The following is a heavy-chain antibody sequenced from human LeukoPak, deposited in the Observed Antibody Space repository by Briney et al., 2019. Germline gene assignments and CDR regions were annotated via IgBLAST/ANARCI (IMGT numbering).Heavy chain of an antibody. D-gene: IGHD5-24*01. CDR2: LSGSSSTI. J-gene: IGHJ4*02. CDR1: GLTFSDYN. Sequence: GGSLRLSCAASGLTFSDYNMNWVRQAPGKGLEWVSYLSGSSSTIYYADSVRGRFTISRDNAKNSLYLQMNSLRDEDTAVYYCARDRYLENFDFWGREPWSRSPQ. CDR3: ARDRYLENFDF. V-gene: IGHV3-48*02.